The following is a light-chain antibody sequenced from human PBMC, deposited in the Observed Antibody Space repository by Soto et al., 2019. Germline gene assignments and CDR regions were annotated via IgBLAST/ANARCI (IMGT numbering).Light chain of an antibody. CDR3: QHYNSYSEA. CDR2: KAS. Sequence: PSTLSAYVGDRVTITCRASQTISRWWASSRQKPGKAPKLLIYKASTLKSGVPSRFSGSGSGTEFTLTISSLQPDDFATYYCQHYNSYSEAFGQGTKVDI. J-gene: IGKJ1*01. CDR1: QTISRW. V-gene: IGKV1-5*03.